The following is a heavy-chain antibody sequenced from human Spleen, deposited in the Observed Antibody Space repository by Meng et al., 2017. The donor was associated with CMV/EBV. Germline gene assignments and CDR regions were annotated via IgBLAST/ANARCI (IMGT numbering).Heavy chain of an antibody. J-gene: IGHJ6*02. CDR1: GFTFSDYS. D-gene: IGHD3-3*01. V-gene: IGHV3-21*01. CDR2: ISSSSSYI. CDR3: AKEAIFGVVNPYGMDV. Sequence: GGSLRLSCAASGFTFSDYSMNWVRQAPGKGLEWVSSISSSSSYIYYADSVEGRFTISRDDAKNSLYLQMNSLRAEDTAVYYCAKEAIFGVVNPYGMDVWGQGTTVTVSS.